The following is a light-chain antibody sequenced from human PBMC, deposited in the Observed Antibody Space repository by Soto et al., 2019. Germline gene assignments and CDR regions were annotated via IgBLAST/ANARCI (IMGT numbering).Light chain of an antibody. CDR2: DAS. J-gene: IGKJ2*01. V-gene: IGKV1-17*03. CDR1: QVISTS. Sequence: IQMTQSPSAMSASVGDRVTITCRASQVISTSLAWYQQEPGQVPKRLLYDASTLQSRVPSRFSGSRSGTEFTLTISSLQPEDFATYYCLQYNTYPRTVGQGTKLDIK. CDR3: LQYNTYPRT.